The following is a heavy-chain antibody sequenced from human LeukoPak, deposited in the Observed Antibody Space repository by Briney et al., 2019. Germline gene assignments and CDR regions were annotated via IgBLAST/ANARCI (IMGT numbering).Heavy chain of an antibody. CDR3: AKENPTFSSIAVAGFY. V-gene: IGHV3-23*01. Sequence: TGGSLRLSCAASGFTFSSYSMSWVRQVPGKGLEWVSGISGSGVSTYYADSVKGRFTISRDNSKNTLYLQMKSLRAEDTALYLCAKENPTFSSIAVAGFYWGQGTLVTVSS. D-gene: IGHD6-19*01. J-gene: IGHJ4*02. CDR2: ISGSGVST. CDR1: GFTFSSYS.